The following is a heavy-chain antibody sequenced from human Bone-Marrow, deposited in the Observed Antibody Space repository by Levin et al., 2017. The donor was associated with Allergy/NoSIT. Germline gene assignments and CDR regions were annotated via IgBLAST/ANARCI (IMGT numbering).Heavy chain of an antibody. V-gene: IGHV3-15*01. D-gene: IGHD1-26*01. J-gene: IGHJ4*02. CDR1: GFTFSNVW. CDR3: TRDPRWELRGLYFDY. Sequence: PSETLSLTCAASGFTFSNVWMTWVRQAPGKGLEWVGRIKSKTDGGATEYAAPVKGRFTISRDDSENTLYLQMNGLTTEDTAVYYCTRDPRWELRGLYFDYWGQGTLVTVSS. CDR2: IKSKTDGGAT.